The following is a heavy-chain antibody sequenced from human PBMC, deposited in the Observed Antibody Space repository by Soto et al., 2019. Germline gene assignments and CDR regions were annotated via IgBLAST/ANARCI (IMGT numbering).Heavy chain of an antibody. D-gene: IGHD3-16*01. CDR3: ARGAWSLGEPPTYYYGMDV. J-gene: IGHJ6*02. CDR1: GFTFSSYW. CDR2: INSDGSST. V-gene: IGHV3-74*01. Sequence: EVQLVESGGGLVQPGGSLRLSCAASGFTFSSYWMHWVRQAPGKGLVWVSRINSDGSSTSYADSVKGRFTISRDNAKNTLYLQMNSLRAEDTAVYYCARGAWSLGEPPTYYYGMDVWGQGTTVTVSS.